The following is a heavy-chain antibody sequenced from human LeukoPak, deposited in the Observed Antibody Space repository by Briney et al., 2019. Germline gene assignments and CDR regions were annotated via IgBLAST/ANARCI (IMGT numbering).Heavy chain of an antibody. CDR2: VKSKTDGGTT. V-gene: IGHV3-15*01. Sequence: PGGSLRLSCAASGLTFSNAWMSWVRQAPGKWLEWVGRVKSKTDGGTTDYAAPVKGRFTISRDDSKNTLYLQMNSLKTEDTAVYYCATVYYYDSSGFYYFDYWGQGTLVTVSS. CDR3: ATVYYYDSSGFYYFDY. J-gene: IGHJ4*02. CDR1: GLTFSNAW. D-gene: IGHD3-22*01.